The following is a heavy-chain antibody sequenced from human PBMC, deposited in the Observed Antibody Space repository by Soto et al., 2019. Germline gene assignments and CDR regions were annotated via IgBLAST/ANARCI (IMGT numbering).Heavy chain of an antibody. CDR2: IYATGAT. Sequence: SETLSLTCTVSGASISVFYWSWIRNSAGKGLEWIGRIYATGATDYNPSLKSRVMMSVDTSKKQFSLKLRSVTAADTAVYYCVRDGTKTLRDWFDPWGQGISVTVSS. J-gene: IGHJ5*02. V-gene: IGHV4-4*07. CDR3: VRDGTKTLRDWFDP. D-gene: IGHD1-1*01. CDR1: GASISVFY.